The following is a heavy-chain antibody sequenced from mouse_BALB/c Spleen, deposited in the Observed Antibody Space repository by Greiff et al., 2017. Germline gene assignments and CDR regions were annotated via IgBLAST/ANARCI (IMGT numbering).Heavy chain of an antibody. V-gene: IGHV5-9-4*01. CDR1: GFTFSSYA. J-gene: IGHJ4*01. CDR2: ISSGGSYT. Sequence: EVNVVESGGGLVKPGGSLKLSCAASGFTFSSYAMSWVRQSPEKRLEWVAEISSGGSYTYYPDTVTGRFTISRDNAKNTLYLEMSSLRSEDTAMYYCAREQKGAMDYWGQGTSVTVSS. CDR3: AREQKGAMDY.